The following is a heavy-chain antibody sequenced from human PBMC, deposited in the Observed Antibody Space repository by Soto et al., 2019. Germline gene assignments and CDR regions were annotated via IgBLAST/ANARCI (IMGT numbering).Heavy chain of an antibody. CDR1: GYTFTSYA. J-gene: IGHJ4*02. Sequence: ASVKVSCKASGYTFTSYAMHWVRQAPGQRLEWMGWINAGNGNTKYSQKFQGRVTMTTDTSTSTAYMELRSLRSEDTAVYYCARDRADSSSWYGGGYWGQGTLVTVSS. V-gene: IGHV1-3*01. D-gene: IGHD6-13*01. CDR3: ARDRADSSSWYGGGY. CDR2: INAGNGNT.